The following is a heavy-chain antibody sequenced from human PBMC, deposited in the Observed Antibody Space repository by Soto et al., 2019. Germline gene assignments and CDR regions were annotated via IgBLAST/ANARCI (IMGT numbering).Heavy chain of an antibody. CDR3: ARVGVGKVRGLYGMDV. V-gene: IGHV1-18*01. CDR2: ISAYNGNT. CDR1: GYTFTSYG. Sequence: VASVKVSCKASGYTFTSYGISWVRQAPGQGLEWMGWISAYNGNTNYAQKLQGRVTMTTDTSTSTAYMELRSLRSDDTAVYYCARVGVGKVRGLYGMDVWGQGTTVTVSS. J-gene: IGHJ6*02. D-gene: IGHD3-10*01.